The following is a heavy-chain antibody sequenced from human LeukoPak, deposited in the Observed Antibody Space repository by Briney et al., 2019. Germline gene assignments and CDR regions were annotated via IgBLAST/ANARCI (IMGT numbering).Heavy chain of an antibody. CDR1: GFSFTTYA. CDR3: ARGDSSGWIYYYGMDV. J-gene: IGHJ6*04. D-gene: IGHD6-19*01. CDR2: ISFDGTKN. Sequence: GESLRLSCAASGFSFTTYAIHWVRQPPGKGLEWVAGISFDGTKNYYADSVKGRFSISRDNSRDTLYLQMTSVRPDDTAVYYCARGDSSGWIYYYGMDVWGNGTTVTVSS. V-gene: IGHV3-30*01.